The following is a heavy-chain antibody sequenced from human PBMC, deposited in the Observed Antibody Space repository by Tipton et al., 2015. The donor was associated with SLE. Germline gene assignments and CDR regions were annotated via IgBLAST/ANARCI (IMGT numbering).Heavy chain of an antibody. CDR3: ARPGQGTRIDY. D-gene: IGHD1-7*01. CDR1: GDSISSSSHY. J-gene: IGHJ4*02. V-gene: IGHV4-39*01. CDR2: VYYSGSA. Sequence: TLSLTCTVSGDSISSSSHYWGWIRQPPGKGLEWIGSVYYSGSAYYNPSLESRVTISVDTSKNQFSLRVRSVTAADTAVYYCARPGQGTRIDYWGQGVLVTVSS.